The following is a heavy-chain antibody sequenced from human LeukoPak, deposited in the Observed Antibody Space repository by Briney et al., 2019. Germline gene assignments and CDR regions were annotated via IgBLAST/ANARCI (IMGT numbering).Heavy chain of an antibody. V-gene: IGHV3-21*01. J-gene: IGHJ4*02. CDR1: GFTFSNIG. D-gene: IGHD6-13*01. CDR3: ARLGVAAVGTSGYFDY. CDR2: ITSSSSYI. Sequence: PGGSLRLSCAASGFTFSNIGMNWARQAPGKGLEWVSSITSSSSYISYADSLRGRFTISRDNAKNSLYLQMNSLRAEDTAVYYCARLGVAAVGTSGYFDYWGQGTLVTVSS.